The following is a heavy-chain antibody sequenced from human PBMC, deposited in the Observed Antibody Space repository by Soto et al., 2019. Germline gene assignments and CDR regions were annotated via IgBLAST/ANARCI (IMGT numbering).Heavy chain of an antibody. CDR3: DNPRRYAVFDAYDI. D-gene: IGHD1-1*01. V-gene: IGHV3-23*01. CDR2: ISGSGGDT. Sequence: GGSLRLSCAASGFTFSTYAMSWVRQAPGKGLEWVSAISGSGGDTYYADSVKGRLTISRDNSINVLYLQMNSLRTEDTALYYCDNPRRYAVFDAYDIWGQGAMVTVSS. J-gene: IGHJ3*02. CDR1: GFTFSTYA.